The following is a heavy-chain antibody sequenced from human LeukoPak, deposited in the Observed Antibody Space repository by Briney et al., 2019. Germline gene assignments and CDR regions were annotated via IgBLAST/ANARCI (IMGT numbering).Heavy chain of an antibody. CDR3: ARGVSMIVVVIHDWYFDL. D-gene: IGHD3-22*01. V-gene: IGHV4-39*01. Sequence: PSQTLSLTCTVSGGSISSGGYYWGWIRQPPGKGLEWIGNIYYSGRTYYDPSLKSRVTISVDTSKSQFSLKLSSVTATDTAVYYCARGVSMIVVVIHDWYFDLWGRGTLVTVSS. CDR1: GGSISSGGYY. J-gene: IGHJ2*01. CDR2: IYYSGRT.